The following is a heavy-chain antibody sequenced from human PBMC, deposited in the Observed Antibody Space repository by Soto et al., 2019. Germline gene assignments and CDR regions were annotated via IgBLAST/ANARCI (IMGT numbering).Heavy chain of an antibody. CDR2: INPDSGGT. J-gene: IGHJ3*02. Sequence: QVQLAQSGAEVKKPGASVKVSCKASGYIFSAYYLYWVRQAPGRGLEWVGWINPDSGGTNYAQKFVGWVTRPRDTSIRTDYMELNSLRSDDTAVYYCARGKTGVDDALDIWGQGTMVTVSS. CDR3: ARGKTGVDDALDI. CDR1: GYIFSAYY. D-gene: IGHD7-27*01. V-gene: IGHV1-2*04.